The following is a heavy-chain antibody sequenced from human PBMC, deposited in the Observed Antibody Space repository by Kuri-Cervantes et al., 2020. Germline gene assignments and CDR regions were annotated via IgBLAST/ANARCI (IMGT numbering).Heavy chain of an antibody. CDR2: ISYDGSNK. CDR1: GFTFSSYA. D-gene: IGHD3-22*01. V-gene: IGHV3-30-3*01. J-gene: IGHJ5*02. CDR3: ASDQYYYDSSGFTP. Sequence: GESLKISCAASGFTFSSYAMHWVRQAPGKGLEWVAVISYDGSNKYYADSVKDRFTISRDNSKNTLYLQMNSLRAEDTAVYYCASDQYYYDSSGFTPWGQGTLVTVSS.